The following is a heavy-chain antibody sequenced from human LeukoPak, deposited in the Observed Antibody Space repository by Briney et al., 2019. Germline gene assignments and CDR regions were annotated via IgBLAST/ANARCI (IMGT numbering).Heavy chain of an antibody. Sequence: PVGSLRLSCAASGFTFSSYSLNWVRQAPGKGLEWVSSIGSSSSYIYYADSVKGRFTISRDNAKNSLYLQMNSLRAEDTAVYYRARELNAVAHSWGQGTLVTVSS. CDR1: GFTFSSYS. CDR3: ARELNAVAHS. CDR2: IGSSSSYI. D-gene: IGHD6-19*01. J-gene: IGHJ4*02. V-gene: IGHV3-21*01.